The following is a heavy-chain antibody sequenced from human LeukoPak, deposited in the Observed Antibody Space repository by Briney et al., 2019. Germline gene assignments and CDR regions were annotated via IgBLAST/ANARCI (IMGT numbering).Heavy chain of an antibody. CDR2: RDYRSKWYN. J-gene: IGHJ3*02. D-gene: IGHD3-10*01. Sequence: SQTLSLTCALSGDSVSSNSAAWNWIRQSPSRGLEWLGRRDYRSKWYNDYAVSVKSRITINPDTSKNQFSLQLNSVTPEDTAVYYCAVLWFGEFTRHDAFDIWGQGTMVTVSS. V-gene: IGHV6-1*01. CDR3: AVLWFGEFTRHDAFDI. CDR1: GDSVSSNSAA.